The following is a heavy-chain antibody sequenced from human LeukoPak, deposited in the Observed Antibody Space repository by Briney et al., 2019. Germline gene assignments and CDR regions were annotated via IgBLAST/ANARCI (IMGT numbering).Heavy chain of an antibody. Sequence: PGGSLRLSCAASGFTPSTYAMSWVRQAPGRGLEWVSTITSRGGSTDYADSVKGRFTISRDNSKNTLYLQMNSLRAEDTAVYYCAKDRIVVVVAATNYYFDYWGQGTLVTVSS. J-gene: IGHJ4*02. D-gene: IGHD2-15*01. CDR3: AKDRIVVVVAATNYYFDY. CDR2: ITSRGGST. V-gene: IGHV3-23*01. CDR1: GFTPSTYA.